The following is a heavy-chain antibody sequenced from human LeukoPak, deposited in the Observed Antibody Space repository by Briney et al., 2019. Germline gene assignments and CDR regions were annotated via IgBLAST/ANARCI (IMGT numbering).Heavy chain of an antibody. D-gene: IGHD3-16*02. V-gene: IGHV4-59*01. CDR3: ARGYTYDYDWGSYRTGFDY. CDR1: GGSISGYY. CDR2: INYSGST. Sequence: SETLSLTCTVSGGSISGYYWSWIRQPPGKGLEWIGYINYSGSTNYNPSLKSRVTISVDTSKNQFSLKLSSVTAADTAVYYCARGYTYDYDWGSYRTGFDYWGQGTLVTVSS. J-gene: IGHJ4*02.